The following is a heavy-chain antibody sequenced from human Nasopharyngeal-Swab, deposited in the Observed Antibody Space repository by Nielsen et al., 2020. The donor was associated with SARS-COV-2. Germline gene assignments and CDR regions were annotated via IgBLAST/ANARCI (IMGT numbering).Heavy chain of an antibody. D-gene: IGHD3-3*01. CDR3: ARDKFWSGYYSWFDP. Sequence: GESLKISCAASGFTFSDYYMSWIRQAPGKGLEWVSYISSSGSTIYYADSVKGRFTISRDNAKNSMYLQMNSLRAEDTAVYYCARDKFWSGYYSWFDPWGQGTLVTVSS. J-gene: IGHJ5*02. CDR2: ISSSGSTI. V-gene: IGHV3-11*01. CDR1: GFTFSDYY.